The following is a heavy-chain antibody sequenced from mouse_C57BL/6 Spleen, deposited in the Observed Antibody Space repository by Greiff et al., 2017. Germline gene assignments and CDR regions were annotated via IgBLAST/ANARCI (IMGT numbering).Heavy chain of an antibody. D-gene: IGHD2-4*01. Sequence: VQLQESGPELVKPGASVKISCKASGYTFTDYYIHWVKQRPGQGLEWIGWIFPGSGSTYYNEKFKGKATLTVDKSSSTAYMLRSSLTSEDSAVYFCARSGDYAWFAYWGQGTLVTVSA. V-gene: IGHV1-75*01. J-gene: IGHJ3*01. CDR2: IFPGSGST. CDR3: ARSGDYAWFAY. CDR1: GYTFTDYY.